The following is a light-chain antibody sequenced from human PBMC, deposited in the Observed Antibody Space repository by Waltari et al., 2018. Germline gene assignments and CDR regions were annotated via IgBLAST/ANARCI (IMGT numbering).Light chain of an antibody. CDR3: QHYVNLPAT. V-gene: IGKV3D-20*02. CDR2: HAS. Sequence: RASQSISHFLAWYQQKPGQAPRLLIYHASSRATGIPDRFRVSGSGTDFSLTISRLEPEDFAVYYCQHYVNLPATFGQGTKVEIK. CDR1: QSISHF. J-gene: IGKJ1*01.